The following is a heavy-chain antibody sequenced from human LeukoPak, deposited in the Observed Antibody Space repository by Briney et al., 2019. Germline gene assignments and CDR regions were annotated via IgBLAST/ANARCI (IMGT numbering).Heavy chain of an antibody. CDR3: ARQEYCSGGSCYTWFDP. CDR2: IYPADSDI. CDR1: GYSINNYW. J-gene: IGHJ5*02. Sequence: GESLKISCKGSGYSINNYWIGWVRQMPGKGLEWMGIIYPADSDIRYSPSLQGQVTISADKSISTAYLQWSSLKASDTAMYYCARQEYCSGGSCYTWFDPWGQGTLVTVSS. D-gene: IGHD2-15*01. V-gene: IGHV5-51*01.